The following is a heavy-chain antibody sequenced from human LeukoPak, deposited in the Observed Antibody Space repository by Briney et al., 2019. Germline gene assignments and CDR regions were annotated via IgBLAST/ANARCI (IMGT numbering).Heavy chain of an antibody. Sequence: GESLKISCKGSGYSFSSYWIGWVRQMPGEGLEWMGIIDPGDSETRYSPSFESQVTISADKSISTAYLQWISLKASDTAMYYCARQTSMGRSGDYWGQGTLVTVS. CDR2: IDPGDSET. V-gene: IGHV5-51*01. J-gene: IGHJ4*02. D-gene: IGHD3-10*01. CDR3: ARQTSMGRSGDY. CDR1: GYSFSSYW.